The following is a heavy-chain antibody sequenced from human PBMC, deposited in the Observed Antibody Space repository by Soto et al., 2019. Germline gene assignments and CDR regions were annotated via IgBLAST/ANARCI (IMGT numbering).Heavy chain of an antibody. Sequence: SVKVSYKASGGTFSSYAISWVRQAPGQGLEWMGGIIPIFGTANYAQKFQGRVTITADKSTSTAYMELSSLRSEDTAVYYCAGDRQLSIIHYYGMDVWGQGTTVTVSS. D-gene: IGHD2-21*01. V-gene: IGHV1-69*06. CDR1: GGTFSSYA. CDR3: AGDRQLSIIHYYGMDV. CDR2: IIPIFGTA. J-gene: IGHJ6*02.